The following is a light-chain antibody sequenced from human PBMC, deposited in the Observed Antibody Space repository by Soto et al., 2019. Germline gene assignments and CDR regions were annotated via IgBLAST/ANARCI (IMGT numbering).Light chain of an antibody. V-gene: IGKV2-28*01. Sequence: EIVMTQSPLSLPVNPGEPASISCRSSHSLLHSNGYNYLDWYLQKPGQSPQLLIYFASTQASGVPYRVRGSGSRTESTLKISRVEAEDVGVYYCLLAINPPQTFGQGTKLES. CDR3: LLAINPPQT. J-gene: IGKJ2*01. CDR2: FAS. CDR1: HSLLHSNGYNY.